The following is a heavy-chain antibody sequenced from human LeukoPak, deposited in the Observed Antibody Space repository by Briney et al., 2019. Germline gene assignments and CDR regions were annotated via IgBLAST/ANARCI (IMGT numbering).Heavy chain of an antibody. V-gene: IGHV3-23*01. CDR1: GFTFSSYA. J-gene: IGHJ6*03. CDR2: ISGSGGST. CDR3: AKDGTWGRTSYYDFWSTFYYMDV. D-gene: IGHD3-3*01. Sequence: PGGSLRLSCAASGFTFSSYAMSWVRQAPGKGLEWVSAISGSGGSTYYADSVKGRFTISRDNSKNTLYLQMNSLRAEDTAVYYCAKDGTWGRTSYYDFWSTFYYMDVWGKGTTVTVSS.